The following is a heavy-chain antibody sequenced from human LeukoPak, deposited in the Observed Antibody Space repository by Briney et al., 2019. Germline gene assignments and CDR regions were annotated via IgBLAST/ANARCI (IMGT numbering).Heavy chain of an antibody. Sequence: SETLSLTCAVYGGSFSGYYWSWIRQPPGKGLEWIGEINHSGSTNYNPSLKSRVTISVDTSKNQFSLKLSSVTAADTAVYYCAHSSGYYYAWFDPWGQGTLVTVSS. CDR2: INHSGST. V-gene: IGHV4-34*01. J-gene: IGHJ5*02. CDR1: GGSFSGYY. D-gene: IGHD3-22*01. CDR3: AHSSGYYYAWFDP.